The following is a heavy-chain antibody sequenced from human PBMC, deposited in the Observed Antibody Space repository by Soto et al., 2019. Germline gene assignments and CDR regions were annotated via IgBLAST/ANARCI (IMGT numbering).Heavy chain of an antibody. CDR1: GGYIISYY. CDR2: IYYSGST. J-gene: IGHJ4*02. CDR3: ARSLATGRQYYFDY. V-gene: IGHV4-59*01. Sequence: SVTLCLTCTVSGGYIISYYLSWIRKPPGKGLEWIGYIYYSGSTNYNPSLKSRVTISVDTSKNQFSLKLSSVTAADTAVYYCARSLATGRQYYFDYWGQGTLVTVSS.